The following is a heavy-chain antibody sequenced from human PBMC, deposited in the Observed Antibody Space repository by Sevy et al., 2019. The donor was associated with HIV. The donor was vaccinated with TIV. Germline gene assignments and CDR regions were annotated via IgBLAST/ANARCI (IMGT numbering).Heavy chain of an antibody. Sequence: SETLSLTCSVSDDSINSYYWSWIRQPPGKGLEWIGYIYNTIGSTSYNPSLTSRVTISVDTSKNPFSLKLTSVTAADTAIYYCARGAVVIGTAATPVLDFWGLGSLVTVSS. CDR2: IYNTIGST. CDR3: ARGAVVIGTAATPVLDF. J-gene: IGHJ4*02. CDR1: DDSINSYY. V-gene: IGHV4-4*08. D-gene: IGHD2-2*01.